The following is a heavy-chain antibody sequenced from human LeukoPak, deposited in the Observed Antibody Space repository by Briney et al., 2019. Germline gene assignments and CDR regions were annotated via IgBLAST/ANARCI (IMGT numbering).Heavy chain of an antibody. D-gene: IGHD3-10*01. V-gene: IGHV4-34*01. CDR3: ASLYYYGSGSRYALFDY. CDR1: GGSFSGYY. J-gene: IGHJ4*02. Sequence: PSETLSLTCAVYGGSFSGYYWSWIRQTPGKGLEWIGEINHSGSTNYNPSLKSRVTISVGTSKNQFSLKLSSVTAAYTAVYYCASLYYYGSGSRYALFDYGGQGTLVTVSS. CDR2: INHSGST.